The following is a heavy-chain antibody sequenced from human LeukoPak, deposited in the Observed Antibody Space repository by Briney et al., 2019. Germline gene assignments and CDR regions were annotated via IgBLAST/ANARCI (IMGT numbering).Heavy chain of an antibody. V-gene: IGHV1-69*13. CDR1: GYTLTELS. J-gene: IGHJ3*02. Sequence: ASVKVSCKVSGYTLTELSMHWVRQAPGQGLEWMGGIIPIFGTANYAQKFQGRVTITADESTSTAYMELSSLRSEDTAVYYCARDHAFDIWGQGTMVTVSS. CDR2: IIPIFGTA. CDR3: ARDHAFDI.